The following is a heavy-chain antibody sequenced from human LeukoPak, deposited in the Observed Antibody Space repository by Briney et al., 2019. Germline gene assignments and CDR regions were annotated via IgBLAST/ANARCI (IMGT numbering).Heavy chain of an antibody. CDR3: ARVRYCSGGSCYVPVDY. CDR1: VVALCAHY. V-gene: IGHV3-72*01. D-gene: IGHD2-15*01. J-gene: IGHJ4*02. CDR2: IRNKANSYTT. Sequence: GGSLRLSCAVSVVALCAHYVDWVRQAPGKGLEWVGRIRNKANSYTTEYAASVKGRFTISRVDSKNSLFLQMNSLKTEDTAVYYCARVRYCSGGSCYVPVDYWGQGTLVTVSS.